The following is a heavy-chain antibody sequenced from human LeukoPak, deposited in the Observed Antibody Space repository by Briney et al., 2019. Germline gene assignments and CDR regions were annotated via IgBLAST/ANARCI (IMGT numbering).Heavy chain of an antibody. CDR3: VRSSYDSSLRFDDY. Sequence: ASVKVSFKASGYTFTAYYLHWVRQAPGQGLEWMGWLNPYSGDTNYAQNFQGRVTMTRDTSINTAYTELSRLRSDDTAVYYCVRSSYDSSLRFDDYWGQGTLVTVSS. V-gene: IGHV1-2*02. CDR1: GYTFTAYY. D-gene: IGHD3-22*01. CDR2: LNPYSGDT. J-gene: IGHJ4*02.